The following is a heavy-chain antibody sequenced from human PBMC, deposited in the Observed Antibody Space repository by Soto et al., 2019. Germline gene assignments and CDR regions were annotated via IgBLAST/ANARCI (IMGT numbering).Heavy chain of an antibody. CDR1: GFTFSRYG. CDR2: IWYDGSNI. V-gene: IGHV3-33*01. CDR3: ARDREQWLVGYYFDY. J-gene: IGHJ4*02. Sequence: VGSLRLSCAASGFTFSRYGMHWVRQAPGRGLEWVAVIWYDGSNIYYADSVKGRFTISRDNSKDTLDLQMNSLRAEDTAVYYCARDREQWLVGYYFDYWGQGTLVTVSS. D-gene: IGHD6-19*01.